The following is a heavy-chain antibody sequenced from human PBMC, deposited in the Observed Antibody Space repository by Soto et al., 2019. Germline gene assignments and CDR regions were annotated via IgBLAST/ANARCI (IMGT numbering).Heavy chain of an antibody. Sequence: PSETLSLTCTVSGGSISSGGYYWSWIRQHPGKGLEWIGYIYYSGSTYYNPSLKSRVTISVDTSKNQFSLKLSSVTAADTAAYYCARESEVVVVAATEYYYYYGMDVWGQGTTVTVSS. V-gene: IGHV4-31*03. CDR1: GGSISSGGYY. CDR3: ARESEVVVVAATEYYYYYGMDV. CDR2: IYYSGST. D-gene: IGHD2-15*01. J-gene: IGHJ6*02.